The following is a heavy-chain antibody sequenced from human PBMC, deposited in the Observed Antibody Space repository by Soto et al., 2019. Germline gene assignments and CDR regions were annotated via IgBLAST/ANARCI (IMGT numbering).Heavy chain of an antibody. V-gene: IGHV1-8*01. CDR2: MNTNSGNT. Sequence: QMKLVQSGAEVKKPGASVKVSCKASGYTFTSYDINWVRQATGQGLEWMGWMNTNSGNTVYAQKFQGRVTMTRNTSISTDYMELSSLRSEDTAVYYFSSERNDLGAMDVCGQGTTGHVSS. D-gene: IGHD1-1*01. CDR3: SSERNDLGAMDV. J-gene: IGHJ6*02. CDR1: GYTFTSYD.